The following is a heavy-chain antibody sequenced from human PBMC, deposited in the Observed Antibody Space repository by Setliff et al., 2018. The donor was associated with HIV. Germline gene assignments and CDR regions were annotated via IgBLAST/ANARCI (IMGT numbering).Heavy chain of an antibody. V-gene: IGHV4-31*01. CDR2: IHYSGNT. CDR3: ARASAARSSVRGLSIAFDI. J-gene: IGHJ3*02. Sequence: PSETLSLTCTVSGGSISSGVFYWTWIRQLPGKGLEWIGYIHYSGNTYYKPSLKSPLSMSVDTSKNQFSLNLTSVTDADTAVYYCARASAARSSVRGLSIAFDIWGQGTMVTVSS. CDR1: GGSISSGVFY. D-gene: IGHD3-10*01.